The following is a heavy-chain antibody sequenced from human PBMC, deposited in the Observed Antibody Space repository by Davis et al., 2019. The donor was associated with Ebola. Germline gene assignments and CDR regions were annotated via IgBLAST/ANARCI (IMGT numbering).Heavy chain of an antibody. J-gene: IGHJ4*02. CDR1: GFTFGDYV. V-gene: IGHV3-43D*03. CDR3: AKSLEVRFVRQPLDY. D-gene: IGHD1-14*01. Sequence: PGESLKISCAAPGFTFGDYVIHWVRQAPGKGLEWVSVVSWDGGSTHYADSVKGRFTISRDSRKNSLYLQMNSLRLEDTALYYCAKSLEVRFVRQPLDYWGQGTLVIVSS. CDR2: VSWDGGST.